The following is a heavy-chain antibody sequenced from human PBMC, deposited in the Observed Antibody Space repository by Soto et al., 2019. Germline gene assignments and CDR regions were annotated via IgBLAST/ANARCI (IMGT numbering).Heavy chain of an antibody. CDR2: INHSGST. V-gene: IGHV4-34*01. J-gene: IGHJ6*03. CDR1: GGSFSGYY. Sequence: QVQLQQWGAGLLKPSETLSLTCAVYGGSFSGYYWSWIRQPPGKGLEWIGEINHSGSTNYNPSLKSRVTISVDTSKNQFSLKLSSVTAADTAVYYCARVNRFGDLGYYYYYMDVWGKGTTVTVPS. CDR3: ARVNRFGDLGYYYYYMDV. D-gene: IGHD3-10*01.